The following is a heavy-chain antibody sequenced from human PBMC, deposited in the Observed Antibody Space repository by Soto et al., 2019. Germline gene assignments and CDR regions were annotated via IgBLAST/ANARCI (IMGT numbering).Heavy chain of an antibody. CDR1: GFTVSSNY. Sequence: GGSLRLSCAASGFTVSSNYMSWVRQAPGKGLEWVSVIYSGGSTYYADSVKGRFTISRDNSKNTLYLQMNSLRAEDTAVYYCARDHSGSYLGMDVWGQGTTVTVSS. J-gene: IGHJ6*02. D-gene: IGHD1-26*01. CDR2: IYSGGST. CDR3: ARDHSGSYLGMDV. V-gene: IGHV3-53*01.